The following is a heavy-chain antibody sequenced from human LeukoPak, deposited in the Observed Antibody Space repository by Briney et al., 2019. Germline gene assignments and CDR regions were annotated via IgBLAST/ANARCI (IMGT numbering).Heavy chain of an antibody. CDR2: IYPGDFDT. CDR1: GYSFTSYW. D-gene: IGHD3-22*01. CDR3: ARADRDYYDSSGLIDY. J-gene: IGHJ4*02. Sequence: GESLKISCKGSGYSFTSYWIGWVRQMPGKGLEWMGIIYPGDFDTRYSPSFQGQVTISADKSISTAYLQWSSLKASDTAMYYCARADRDYYDSSGLIDYWGQGTLVTVSS. V-gene: IGHV5-51*01.